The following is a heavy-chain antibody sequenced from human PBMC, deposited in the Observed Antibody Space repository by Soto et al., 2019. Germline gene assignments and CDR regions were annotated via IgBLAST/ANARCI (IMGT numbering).Heavy chain of an antibody. Sequence: QVQLVQSGAEVKKPGSSVTVSCKASGGTFGNSAISWVRQAPGQGLEWMGGIIPMFPTPDYAKKFQGRVTITADESTSTAYMELTSLRSEDTAVYYCARDKDRQQLGGNYYYGIDVWGQGTTVTVSS. CDR1: GGTFGNSA. J-gene: IGHJ6*02. CDR2: IIPMFPTP. CDR3: ARDKDRQQLGGNYYYGIDV. V-gene: IGHV1-69*12. D-gene: IGHD3-3*02.